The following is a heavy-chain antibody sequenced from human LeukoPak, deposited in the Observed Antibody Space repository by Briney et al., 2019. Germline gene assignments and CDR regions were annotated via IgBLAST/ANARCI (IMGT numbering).Heavy chain of an antibody. CDR3: ASAVCSGGSCYSGAFDI. V-gene: IGHV1-69*13. CDR2: IIPIFGTA. Sequence: GASVKVSCKASGGTFSSYAISWVRQAPGQGLEWMGGIIPIFGTANYAQKFLGRVTITADESTSTAYMELSSLRSEDTAVYYCASAVCSGGSCYSGAFDIWGQGTMVTVSS. D-gene: IGHD2-15*01. J-gene: IGHJ3*02. CDR1: GGTFSSYA.